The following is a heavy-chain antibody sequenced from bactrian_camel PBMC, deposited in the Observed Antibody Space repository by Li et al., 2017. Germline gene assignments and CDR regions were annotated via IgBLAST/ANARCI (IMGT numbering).Heavy chain of an antibody. D-gene: IGHD1*01. Sequence: HVQLVESRGGEVQAGGSLKLSCTSPTATYRPNCMGWFRQAPGNEREGVAATSGGAIVYNTLVKGRFTISHDTANNTLYLQMSALGPDDTALYYCAAARRTEYPCDHAYCSGGTCYFYTRVGYWGRGTQVTVS. CDR3: AAARRTEYPCDHAYCSGGTCYFYTRVGY. J-gene: IGHJ4*01. CDR1: TATYRPNC. V-gene: IGHV3S53*01. CDR2: TSGGAI.